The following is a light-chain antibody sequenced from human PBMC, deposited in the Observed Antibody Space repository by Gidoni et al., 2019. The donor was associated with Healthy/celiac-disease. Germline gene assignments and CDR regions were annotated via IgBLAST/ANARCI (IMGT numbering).Light chain of an antibody. Sequence: DVVMTQSPDPLAVSLGERATINCKSSQSDLYRYNNKNYLSWYQHKQGQPPKLLIYWPSTPESGVPDRFSGSGSVTDFTLTIRSLQADDGAVYYCQQYKSTPLITFGQGTRLEIK. CDR3: QQYKSTPLIT. J-gene: IGKJ5*01. CDR2: WPS. CDR1: QSDLYRYNNKNY. V-gene: IGKV4-1*01.